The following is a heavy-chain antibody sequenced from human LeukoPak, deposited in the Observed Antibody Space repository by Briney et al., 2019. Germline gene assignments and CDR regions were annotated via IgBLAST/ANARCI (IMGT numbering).Heavy chain of an antibody. D-gene: IGHD3-22*01. CDR1: GFTFSSYS. CDR2: ISSSSSYI. J-gene: IGHJ4*02. Sequence: PGGSLRLSCAASGFTFSSYSMNWVRQAPGKGLEWVSSISSSSSYIYYADSVKGRFTISRDNAKNSLYLQMNSLRAEDTAVYYCARDLYTPEYYYDSSGFDYWGQGTLVTVSS. V-gene: IGHV3-21*01. CDR3: ARDLYTPEYYYDSSGFDY.